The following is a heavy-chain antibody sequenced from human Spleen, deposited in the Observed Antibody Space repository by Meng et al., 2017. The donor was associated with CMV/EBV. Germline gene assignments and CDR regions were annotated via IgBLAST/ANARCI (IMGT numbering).Heavy chain of an antibody. Sequence: GESLKISCAASRFIFDDFAMHWVRQAPGKGLEWVSYISSSGSTIYYADSVKGRFTISRDTSKNTLYLQMNSLRAEDTAVYYCARAPYSGSYSGYYYYGMDVWGQGTTVTVSS. V-gene: IGHV3-48*03. CDR3: ARAPYSGSYSGYYYYGMDV. D-gene: IGHD1-26*01. J-gene: IGHJ6*02. CDR1: RFIFDDFA. CDR2: ISSSGSTI.